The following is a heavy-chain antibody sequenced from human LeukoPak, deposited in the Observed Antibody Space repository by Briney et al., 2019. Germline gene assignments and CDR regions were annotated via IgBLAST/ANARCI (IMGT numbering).Heavy chain of an antibody. Sequence: PSETLSLTRTVSGGSISSYYWSWIRQPPGKGLEWIGYIYYSGSTNYNPSLKSRVTISVDTSKNQFSLKLSSVTAADTAVYYCARDRWLRNYYYGMDVWGQGTTVTVSS. J-gene: IGHJ6*02. CDR3: ARDRWLRNYYYGMDV. CDR1: GGSISSYY. CDR2: IYYSGST. D-gene: IGHD5-12*01. V-gene: IGHV4-59*01.